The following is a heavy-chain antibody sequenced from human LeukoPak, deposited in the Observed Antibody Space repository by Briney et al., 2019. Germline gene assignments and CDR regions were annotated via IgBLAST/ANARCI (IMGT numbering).Heavy chain of an antibody. CDR2: ISSSGSTI. CDR1: GFTFSSYE. V-gene: IGHV3-48*03. D-gene: IGHD3-22*01. CDR3: ARVSYDSSGYVDY. J-gene: IGHJ4*02. Sequence: LPGGSLRLSCAASGFTFSSYEMNWVRQAPGKGLEWVSYISSSGSTIYYADSVKGRLTISRDNAKNSLYLQMNSLRAEDTAVYYCARVSYDSSGYVDYWGQGTLVTVSS.